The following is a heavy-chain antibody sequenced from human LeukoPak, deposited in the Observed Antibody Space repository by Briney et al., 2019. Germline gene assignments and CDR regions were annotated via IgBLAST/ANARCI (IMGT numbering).Heavy chain of an antibody. Sequence: SXXVSCKASGGTFISYAISWVRQAPGQGLEWRGRIIPIFGTATFAQKFQRRVTITTDESTSTAYMELSSLRSEDTAVYYCARDRISPRTGDNPYYFDYWGQGTLVTVSS. V-gene: IGHV1-69*05. CDR1: GGTFISYA. CDR3: ARDRISPRTGDNPYYFDY. J-gene: IGHJ4*02. CDR2: IIPIFGTA. D-gene: IGHD7-27*01.